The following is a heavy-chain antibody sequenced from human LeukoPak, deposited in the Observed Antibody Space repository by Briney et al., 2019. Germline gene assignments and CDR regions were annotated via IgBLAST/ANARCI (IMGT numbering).Heavy chain of an antibody. Sequence: GASVKVSCKASGYTFSRYAMIWVRQAPGQGLEWMGVFIPILAAANSTQKFQGRVTITADISTNTVYMELSSLRSEDTAVYFCAGIPVFGVVLHQEPVWGKGTTVAVSS. CDR1: GYTFSRYA. J-gene: IGHJ6*04. CDR3: AGIPVFGVVLHQEPV. CDR2: FIPILAAA. D-gene: IGHD3-3*01. V-gene: IGHV1-69*10.